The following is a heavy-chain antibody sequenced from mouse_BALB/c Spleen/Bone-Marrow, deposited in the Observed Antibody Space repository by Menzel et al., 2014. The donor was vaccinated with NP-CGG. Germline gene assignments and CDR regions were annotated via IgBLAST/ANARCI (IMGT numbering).Heavy chain of an antibody. CDR1: GFTFTDYY. V-gene: IGHV7-3*02. D-gene: IGHD1-1*01. J-gene: IGHJ1*01. Sequence: EVQRVESGGGLVQPGGSLRLSCATSGFTFTDYYMSWVRQPPGKALEWLVFIRNKANGYTTEYSASVKGRFTISRDNSPSVLCLKMNTLGADDSTTEYSARDRVVGDCWYFDVWGAGTPVTVSS. CDR3: ARDRVVGDCWYFDV. CDR2: IRNKANGYTT.